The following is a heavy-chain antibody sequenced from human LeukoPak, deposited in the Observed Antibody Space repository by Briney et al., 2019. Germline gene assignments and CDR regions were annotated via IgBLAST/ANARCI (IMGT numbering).Heavy chain of an antibody. J-gene: IGHJ4*02. CDR1: GYTFTSYD. Sequence: ASVKVSCKASGYTFTSYDINWVRQATGQGLEWMGWINPNSGGTNYAQKFQGRVTMTRDTSISTAYMELSRLRSDDTAVYYCARDVAAAGNPDYWGQGTLVTVSS. D-gene: IGHD6-13*01. CDR3: ARDVAAAGNPDY. V-gene: IGHV1-2*02. CDR2: INPNSGGT.